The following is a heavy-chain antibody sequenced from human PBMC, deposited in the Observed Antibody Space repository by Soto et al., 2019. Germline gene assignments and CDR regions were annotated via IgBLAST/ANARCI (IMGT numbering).Heavy chain of an antibody. CDR3: ARLSPPMTTVVNWFDP. CDR1: GDSISSYY. Sequence: SETLSLTCIVSGDSISSYYWSWIRQPPGKGLEWVGYIYYSGSTNYNPSLKSRASISVDTSKNQFSLSLSSVTAADTAVYYCARLSPPMTTVVNWFDPWGQGTMVTVSS. V-gene: IGHV4-59*08. J-gene: IGHJ5*01. CDR2: IYYSGST. D-gene: IGHD4-17*01.